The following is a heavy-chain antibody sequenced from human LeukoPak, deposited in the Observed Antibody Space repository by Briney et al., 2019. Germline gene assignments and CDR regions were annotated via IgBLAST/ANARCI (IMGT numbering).Heavy chain of an antibody. CDR3: ARAGTVEMTPLDY. J-gene: IGHJ4*02. V-gene: IGHV1-2*04. CDR2: INPNSGGT. D-gene: IGHD5-24*01. CDR1: GYTFTSYG. Sequence: ASVNVSCKASGYTFTSYGISWVRQAPGQGLEWMGWINPNSGGTNYAQKFQGWVTMTRDTSISTAYMELSRLRSDDTAVYYCARAGTVEMTPLDYWGQGTLVTVSS.